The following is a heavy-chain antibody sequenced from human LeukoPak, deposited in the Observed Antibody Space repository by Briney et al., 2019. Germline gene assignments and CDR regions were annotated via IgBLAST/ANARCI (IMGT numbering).Heavy chain of an antibody. CDR1: GYTFTGYY. D-gene: IGHD3-22*01. CDR3: ARDLGYDSSGIWDWYYYYGMDV. J-gene: IGHJ6*02. V-gene: IGHV1-2*02. Sequence: GASVKVSCKASGYTFTGYYMHWVRQAPGQGLEWMGWINPNSGGTNYAQKFQGRVTMTTDTSTSTAYMELRSLRSDDTAVYYCARDLGYDSSGIWDWYYYYGMDVWGQGTTITVSS. CDR2: INPNSGGT.